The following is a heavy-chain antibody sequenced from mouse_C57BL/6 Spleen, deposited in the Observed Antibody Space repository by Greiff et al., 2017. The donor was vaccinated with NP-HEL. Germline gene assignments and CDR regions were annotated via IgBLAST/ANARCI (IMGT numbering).Heavy chain of an antibody. Sequence: QVQLQQSGPELVKPGASVKISCKASGYAFSSSWMNWVKQRPGKGLEWIGRIYPGDGDTNYNGKFKGKATLTADKSSSTAYMQLSSLTSEDSAVYFCARSYGICWYFDVWGTGTTVTVSA. J-gene: IGHJ1*03. CDR3: ARSYGICWYFDV. D-gene: IGHD2-1*01. CDR1: GYAFSSSW. V-gene: IGHV1-82*01. CDR2: IYPGDGDT.